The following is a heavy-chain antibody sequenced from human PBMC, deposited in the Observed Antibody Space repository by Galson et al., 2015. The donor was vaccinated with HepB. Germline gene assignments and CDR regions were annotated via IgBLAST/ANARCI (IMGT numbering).Heavy chain of an antibody. CDR1: GFSLSNARMG. CDR2: IFSNDEK. D-gene: IGHD3-10*01. Sequence: PALVKPTQTLTLTCTVSGFSLSNARMGVSWIRQPPGKALEWLAHIFSNDEKSYSTSLKSRLTISKDTSKSQVVLTMTNMDPVDTATYYCARMRPDYYGSGARWFAFDIWGQGTMVTVSS. J-gene: IGHJ3*02. V-gene: IGHV2-26*01. CDR3: ARMRPDYYGSGARWFAFDI.